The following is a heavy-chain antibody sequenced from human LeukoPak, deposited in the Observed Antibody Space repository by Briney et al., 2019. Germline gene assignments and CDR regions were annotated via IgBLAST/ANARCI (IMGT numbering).Heavy chain of an antibody. CDR2: ISTYNGNT. J-gene: IGHJ4*02. D-gene: IGHD6-19*01. CDR3: ARSSLAVAGSVFDY. V-gene: IGHV1-18*01. CDR1: GCTLTSYG. Sequence: ASVKVSCKASGCTLTSYGISWVRQAPGQGLEWMGWISTYNGNTNYAQKLQGRVSMTTDTSTSTAYMELRSLRSDDTAVYYCARSSLAVAGSVFDYWGQGTLVTVS.